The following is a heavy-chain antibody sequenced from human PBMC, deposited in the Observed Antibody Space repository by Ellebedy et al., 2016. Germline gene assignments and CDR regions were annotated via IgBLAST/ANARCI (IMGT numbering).Heavy chain of an antibody. J-gene: IGHJ6*02. CDR2: IIPILGIA. CDR3: AREDIVATISYYYYGMDV. D-gene: IGHD5-12*01. CDR1: GDTFSSYA. V-gene: IGHV1-69*04. Sequence: ASVKVSCKASGDTFSSYAISWVRQAPGQGLEWMGRIIPILGIANYAQKFQGRVTITADKSTSTAYMELSSLRSEDTAVYYCAREDIVATISYYYYGMDVWGQGTTVTVSS.